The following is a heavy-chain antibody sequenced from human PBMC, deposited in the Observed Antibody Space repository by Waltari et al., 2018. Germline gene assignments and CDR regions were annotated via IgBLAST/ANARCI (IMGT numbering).Heavy chain of an antibody. D-gene: IGHD6-13*01. CDR3: VRGVSSWYRGDWFDP. V-gene: IGHV4-61*02. Sequence: VQLQESGPGLVRPSQTLSLTCNVSGGSINSGTYYWTWIRQPAGKGLEWIGRIYSSGSTNYKSSLKSRITMSVDTSKNQFYLKLSSVTAADTAVYYCVRGVSSWYRGDWFDPWGQGTLVTVSS. CDR2: IYSSGST. CDR1: GGSINSGTYY. J-gene: IGHJ5*02.